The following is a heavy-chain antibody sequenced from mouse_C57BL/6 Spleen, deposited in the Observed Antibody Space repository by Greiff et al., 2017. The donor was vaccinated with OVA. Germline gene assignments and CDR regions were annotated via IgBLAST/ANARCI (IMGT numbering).Heavy chain of an antibody. J-gene: IGHJ4*01. Sequence: QVQLQQSGPELVKPGASVKISCKASGSAFSSSWMNWVKQRPGKGLEWIGRIYPGDGDTNYNGKFKGKATLTADKSSSTAYMQLSSLTSEDSAVYFCARGYYDYDGYYAMDYWGQGTSVTVSS. D-gene: IGHD2-4*01. CDR3: ARGYYDYDGYYAMDY. V-gene: IGHV1-82*01. CDR2: IYPGDGDT. CDR1: GSAFSSSW.